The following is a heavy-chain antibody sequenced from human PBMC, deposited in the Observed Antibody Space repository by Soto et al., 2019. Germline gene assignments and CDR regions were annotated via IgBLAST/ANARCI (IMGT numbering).Heavy chain of an antibody. CDR1: GYSFTSYW. D-gene: IGHD3-3*01. CDR2: IYPGDSDT. J-gene: IGHJ5*02. V-gene: IGHV5-51*01. Sequence: EVQLVQSGAEVKKPGESLQISCKGSGYSFTSYWIGWVRQMPGKGLEWMGIIYPGDSDTRYSPSFQGQVTISADKSISTAYLQWSSLKASDTAMYYCAGMGDFWSGSYNWFDPWGQGTLVAVSS. CDR3: AGMGDFWSGSYNWFDP.